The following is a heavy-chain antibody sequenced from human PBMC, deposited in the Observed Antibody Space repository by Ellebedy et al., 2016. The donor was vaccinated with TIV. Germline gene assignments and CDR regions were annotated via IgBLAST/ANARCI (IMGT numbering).Heavy chain of an antibody. D-gene: IGHD4-17*01. V-gene: IGHV5-51*01. Sequence: GESLKISXKGSGYSFTSYWIGWVRQMPGKGLEWMGIIYPGDSDTRYSPSFQGQVTISADKSISTAYLQWSSLKASDTAMYYCARSSTVTTWWFDPWGQGTLVTVSS. CDR3: ARSSTVTTWWFDP. CDR1: GYSFTSYW. J-gene: IGHJ5*02. CDR2: IYPGDSDT.